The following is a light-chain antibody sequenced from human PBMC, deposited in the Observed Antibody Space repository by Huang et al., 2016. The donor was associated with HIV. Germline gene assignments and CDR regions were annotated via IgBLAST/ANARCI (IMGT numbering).Light chain of an antibody. Sequence: EIVMTQSPATLSVSPGERATLSCRASQNVDSNLAWYQQQPGQAPRLLIDGASTRATAIPARFSGSGSGTEFTLTISSLQSEDFAVYYCQQYNNWPPLTFGGGTKVEIK. V-gene: IGKV3-15*01. CDR3: QQYNNWPPLT. CDR2: GAS. CDR1: QNVDSN. J-gene: IGKJ4*01.